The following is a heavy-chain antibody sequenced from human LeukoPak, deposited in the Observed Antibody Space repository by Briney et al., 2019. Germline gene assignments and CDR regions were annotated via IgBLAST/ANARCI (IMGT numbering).Heavy chain of an antibody. J-gene: IGHJ4*02. CDR3: ARDGSNGAATGGFDY. Sequence: SETLSLTCAVYGGSFSGYYWSWIRQPPGKGLEWIGYIYYSGSTNYNPSLKSRVTISVDTSKNQFSLKLSSVTAADTAVYYCARDGSNGAATGGFDYWGQGTLVTVSS. CDR2: IYYSGST. CDR1: GGSFSGYY. D-gene: IGHD6-13*01. V-gene: IGHV4-59*12.